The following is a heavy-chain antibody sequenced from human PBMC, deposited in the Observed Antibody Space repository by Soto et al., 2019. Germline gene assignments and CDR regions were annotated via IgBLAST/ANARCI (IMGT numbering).Heavy chain of an antibody. Sequence: EVQLVESGGVVVQPGGSLRLSCAASGFTFDDYTMHWVRQAPGKGLEWVSLISWDGGSTYYADSVKGRFTISRDNSKNSLYLQMNSLRTEDTALYYCAKDSQQLSGWNWFDPWGQGTLVTVSS. CDR3: AKDSQQLSGWNWFDP. D-gene: IGHD6-13*01. CDR1: GFTFDDYT. CDR2: ISWDGGST. V-gene: IGHV3-43*01. J-gene: IGHJ5*02.